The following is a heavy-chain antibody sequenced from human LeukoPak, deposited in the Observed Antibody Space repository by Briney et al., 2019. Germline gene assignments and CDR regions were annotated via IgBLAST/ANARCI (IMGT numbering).Heavy chain of an antibody. J-gene: IGHJ3*02. CDR2: INPLSGGT. D-gene: IGHD3/OR15-3a*01. CDR3: ARVPWTLDAFDI. V-gene: IGHV1-2*02. Sequence: ASVKVSCKTSGYTFIDYYIHWVRQAPGQGLEWMGWINPLSGGTFFAQKFRGRVTVTADTSISTAYMELSRLRSDDTAVYYCARVPWTLDAFDIWGQGTMVTVSS. CDR1: GYTFIDYY.